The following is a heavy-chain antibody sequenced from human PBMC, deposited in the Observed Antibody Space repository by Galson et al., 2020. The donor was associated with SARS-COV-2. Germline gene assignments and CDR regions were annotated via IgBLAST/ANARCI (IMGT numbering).Heavy chain of an antibody. V-gene: IGHV4-59*08. CDR3: ARDTPNYGMDV. J-gene: IGHJ6*02. D-gene: IGHD2-15*01. CDR2: VYYTGNT. Sequence: SETLSLTCTVSGGSIRSYYWTWIRQPPGKGLEWIGNVYYTGNTKYNPSLESRVTISVDTSLNQFSLKLSSVSAADTAVYYCARDTPNYGMDVWGQGTTVTVSS. CDR1: GGSIRSYY.